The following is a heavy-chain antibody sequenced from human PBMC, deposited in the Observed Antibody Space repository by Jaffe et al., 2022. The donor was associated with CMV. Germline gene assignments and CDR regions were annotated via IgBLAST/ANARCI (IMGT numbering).Heavy chain of an antibody. CDR1: GGSFSGYY. J-gene: IGHJ3*02. V-gene: IGHV4-34*01. Sequence: QVQLQQWGAGLLKPSETLSLTCAVYGGSFSGYYWSWIRQPPGKGLEWIGEINHSGSTNYNPSLKSRVTISVDTSKNQFSLKLSSVTAADTAVYYCAISGYQLISWDAFDIWGQGTMVTVSS. D-gene: IGHD2-2*01. CDR3: AISGYQLISWDAFDI. CDR2: INHSGST.